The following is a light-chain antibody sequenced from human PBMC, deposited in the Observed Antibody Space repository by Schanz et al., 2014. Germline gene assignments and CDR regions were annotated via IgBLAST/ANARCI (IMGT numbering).Light chain of an antibody. V-gene: IGKV3-20*01. Sequence: EIVMTQSPATLSVSPGERATLSCRASQSVSSNLAWYQQKPGQAPRLLIYGASSRATGIPDRFSGSGSGTDFALTISRLEPEDFTVYYCQQYGSSPEALYTFGQGTKLEIK. CDR3: QQYGSSPEALYT. CDR2: GAS. J-gene: IGKJ2*01. CDR1: QSVSSN.